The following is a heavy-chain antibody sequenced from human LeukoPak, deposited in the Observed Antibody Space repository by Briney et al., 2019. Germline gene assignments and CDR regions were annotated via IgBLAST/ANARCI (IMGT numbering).Heavy chain of an antibody. D-gene: IGHD3-9*01. CDR1: GFTFTSSA. Sequence: ASVKVSCKASGFTFTSSAVQWVRQARGQRLERIGWIVVGSGNTNYAQKFQERVTITRVMSTSTAYMELSSLRSEDTAVYYCAAANYDILTDYYYYGMDVWGKGTTVTVSS. V-gene: IGHV1-58*01. J-gene: IGHJ6*04. CDR2: IVVGSGNT. CDR3: AAANYDILTDYYYYGMDV.